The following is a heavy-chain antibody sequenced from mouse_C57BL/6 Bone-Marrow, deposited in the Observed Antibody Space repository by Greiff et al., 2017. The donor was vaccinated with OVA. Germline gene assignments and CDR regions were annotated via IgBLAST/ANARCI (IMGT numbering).Heavy chain of an antibody. CDR1: GYTFTDYH. J-gene: IGHJ3*01. D-gene: IGHD2-4*01. CDR3: ARGDDYARFAY. Sequence: EVKLVESGPELVKPGASVKIPCKASGYTFTDYHMDWVKQSHGKSLEWIGDINPNNGGTIYNQKFKGKATLTVDKSSSTAYMELRSLTSEDTAVYYCARGDDYARFAYWGQGTLVTVSA. CDR2: INPNNGGT. V-gene: IGHV1-18*01.